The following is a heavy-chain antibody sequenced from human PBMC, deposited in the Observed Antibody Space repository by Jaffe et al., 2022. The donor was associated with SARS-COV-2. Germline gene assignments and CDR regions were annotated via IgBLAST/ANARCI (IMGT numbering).Heavy chain of an antibody. D-gene: IGHD3-10*01. CDR1: GFTFDDYA. J-gene: IGHJ6*02. CDR3: AKDIHRRGHYGSGSYISYYYYYGMDV. Sequence: EVQLVESGGGLVQPGRSLRLSCAASGFTFDDYAMHWVRQAPGKGLEWVSGISWNSGSIGYADSVKGRFTISRDNAKNSLYLQMNSLRAEDTALYYCAKDIHRRGHYGSGSYISYYYYYGMDVWGQGTTVTVSS. V-gene: IGHV3-9*01. CDR2: ISWNSGSI.